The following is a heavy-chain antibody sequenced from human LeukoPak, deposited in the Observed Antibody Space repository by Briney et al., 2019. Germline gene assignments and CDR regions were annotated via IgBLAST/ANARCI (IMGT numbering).Heavy chain of an antibody. CDR2: IYYSGST. D-gene: IGHD3-9*01. J-gene: IGHJ4*02. CDR1: GGSISNYY. V-gene: IGHV4-59*01. CDR3: ARMYYDILTGYYVYFDY. Sequence: SETLSLTCTVSGGSISNYYWSWIRQPPGKGLEWIGYIYYSGSTNYNPSLKSRVTISVDTSKNQFSLKLSSVTAADTAVYYCARMYYDILTGYYVYFDYWGQGTLVTVSS.